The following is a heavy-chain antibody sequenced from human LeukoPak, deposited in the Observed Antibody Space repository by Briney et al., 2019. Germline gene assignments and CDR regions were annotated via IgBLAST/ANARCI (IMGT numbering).Heavy chain of an antibody. D-gene: IGHD3-3*01. Sequence: SETLSLTCTVSGGSISNYYWSWIRQPPGKGLEWIGCIYYSGSTNYNPSLKSRVTISVDTSKNQFSLRLSSVTAADTAVYYCARFAPYYDFWSNWFDPWGQGTLVTVSS. J-gene: IGHJ5*02. CDR3: ARFAPYYDFWSNWFDP. CDR1: GGSISNYY. V-gene: IGHV4-59*01. CDR2: IYYSGST.